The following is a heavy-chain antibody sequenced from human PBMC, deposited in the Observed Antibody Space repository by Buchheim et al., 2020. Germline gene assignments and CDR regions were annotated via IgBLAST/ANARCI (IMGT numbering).Heavy chain of an antibody. Sequence: QVQLVESGGGVVQPGRSLRLSCVASGFTFSGYAMHWVRQAPDKGLEWVAVIWYDGSNKYYVDSVRGRFTISRDNSKNTVYLQMNSLRTEDTAVYYCARGGYRRGGINDYWGQGTL. CDR3: ARGGYRRGGINDY. D-gene: IGHD3-3*01. V-gene: IGHV3-33*01. CDR1: GFTFSGYA. CDR2: IWYDGSNK. J-gene: IGHJ4*02.